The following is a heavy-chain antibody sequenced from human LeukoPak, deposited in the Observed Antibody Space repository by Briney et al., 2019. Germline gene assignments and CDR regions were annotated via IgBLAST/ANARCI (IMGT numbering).Heavy chain of an antibody. Sequence: GGSLRLSCAASGFTFSSYAMHWVRQAPGKGLEWVSSISSSSSYIYYADSVKGRFTISRDNAKNSLYLQMNSLRAEDTAVYYCARDRTSGRDYYDSSGFYYFDYWGQGTLVTVSS. CDR3: ARDRTSGRDYYDSSGFYYFDY. CDR1: GFTFSSYA. CDR2: ISSSSSYI. D-gene: IGHD3-22*01. J-gene: IGHJ4*02. V-gene: IGHV3-21*01.